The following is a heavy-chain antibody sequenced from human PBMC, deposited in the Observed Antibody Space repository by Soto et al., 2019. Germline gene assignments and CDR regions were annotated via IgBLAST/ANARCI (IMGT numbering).Heavy chain of an antibody. CDR3: AKDLYSTTYYFDY. Sequence: QVQLVESGGGVVQPGRSPRLSCAASGFTFSSYGMHWVRQAPGKGLEWVAVISYDGSNKYYADSVKGRFTISRDNSKNTLYLQMNSLRAEDTAVYYCAKDLYSTTYYFDYWGQGTLVTVSS. J-gene: IGHJ4*02. D-gene: IGHD6-13*01. CDR2: ISYDGSNK. CDR1: GFTFSSYG. V-gene: IGHV3-30*18.